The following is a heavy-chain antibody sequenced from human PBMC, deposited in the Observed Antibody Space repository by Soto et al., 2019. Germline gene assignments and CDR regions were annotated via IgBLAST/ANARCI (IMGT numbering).Heavy chain of an antibody. CDR2: IRSKANSYAT. Sequence: GGSLRLSCAASGFTFSGSAMHWVRQASGKGLEWVGRIRSKANSYATAYAASVKGRFTISRDDSKNTAYLQMNSLKTEDTAVYYCTRPFYDFWSGSPETFDIWGQGTMVTASS. V-gene: IGHV3-73*01. D-gene: IGHD3-3*01. CDR3: TRPFYDFWSGSPETFDI. J-gene: IGHJ3*02. CDR1: GFTFSGSA.